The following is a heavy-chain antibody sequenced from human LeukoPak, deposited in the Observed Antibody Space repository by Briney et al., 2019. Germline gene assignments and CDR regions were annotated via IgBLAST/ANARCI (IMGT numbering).Heavy chain of an antibody. J-gene: IGHJ4*02. V-gene: IGHV1-46*01. CDR1: GYTFPSYF. Sequence: ASVKVSCKASGYTFPSYFMHWVRQAPGQGLEWMGIINPTGGSTTYAQEFQGRVTMTRDTSTSTVYMELSSLRSDDTAVYYCARTAARRFDYWGQGTLVTVSS. D-gene: IGHD6-6*01. CDR3: ARTAARRFDY. CDR2: INPTGGST.